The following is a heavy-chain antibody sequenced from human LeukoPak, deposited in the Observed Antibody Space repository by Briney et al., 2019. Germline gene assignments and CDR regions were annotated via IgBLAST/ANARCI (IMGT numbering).Heavy chain of an antibody. Sequence: SETLSLTCAVSGGSLSSSNWWSWVRQPPGRGLGWIGEIYHSGSTNYNPSLKSRVTISVDTSKNQFSLKLTTVSAADTAVYYCARQWGYGDYYFDYWGQGTLVTVSS. CDR3: ARQWGYGDYYFDY. V-gene: IGHV4-4*02. D-gene: IGHD4-17*01. CDR2: IYHSGST. J-gene: IGHJ4*02. CDR1: GGSLSSSNW.